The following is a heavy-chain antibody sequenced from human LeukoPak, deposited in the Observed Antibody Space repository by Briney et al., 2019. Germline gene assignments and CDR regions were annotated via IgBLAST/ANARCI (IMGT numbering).Heavy chain of an antibody. CDR1: GGSISSGGYY. CDR2: IYYSGGT. Sequence: PSETQSLTCTVSGGSISSGGYYWSWIRQHPGKGLEWIGYIYYSGGTYYNPSLKSRVTISVDTSKNQFSLKLSSVTAADTAVYYCARGVYGDYEGYWGQGTLVTVSS. J-gene: IGHJ4*02. D-gene: IGHD4-17*01. CDR3: ARGVYGDYEGY. V-gene: IGHV4-31*03.